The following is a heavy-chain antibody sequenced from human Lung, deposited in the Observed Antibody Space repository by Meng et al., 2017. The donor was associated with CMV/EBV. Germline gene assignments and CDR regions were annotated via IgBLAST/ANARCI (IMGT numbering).Heavy chain of an antibody. Sequence: LXCTVSGGSISSYYWSWIRQPPGKGLEWIGYIYYSGSTNYNPSLKSRVTISVDTSKNQFSLKLSSVTAADTAVYYCAREPAAAGGDAFDISGQGTMVTVSS. V-gene: IGHV4-59*01. CDR1: GGSISSYY. CDR2: IYYSGST. D-gene: IGHD6-13*01. CDR3: AREPAAAGGDAFDI. J-gene: IGHJ3*02.